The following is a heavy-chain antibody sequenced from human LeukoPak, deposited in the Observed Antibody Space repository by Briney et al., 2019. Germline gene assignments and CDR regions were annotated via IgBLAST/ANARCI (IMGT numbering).Heavy chain of an antibody. Sequence: GGSLRLSCAASGFTFSSYSMNWVRQAPGKGLEWVAVISYDGSNKYYADSVKGRFTISRDNSKNTLYLQMNSLRAEDTAVYYCARDQVVVATTYYYYYGMDVWGQGTTVTVSS. CDR2: ISYDGSNK. CDR3: ARDQVVVATTYYYYYGMDV. V-gene: IGHV3-30*03. J-gene: IGHJ6*02. CDR1: GFTFSSYS. D-gene: IGHD2-15*01.